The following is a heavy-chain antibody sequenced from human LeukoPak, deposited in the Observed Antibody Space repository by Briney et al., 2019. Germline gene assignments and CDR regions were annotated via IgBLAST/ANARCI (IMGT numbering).Heavy chain of an antibody. J-gene: IGHJ6*03. CDR1: GFTVSSNY. CDR3: ARARGSSSSIFYYYYYMDV. V-gene: IGHV3-66*02. Sequence: GGSLRLSCAASGFTVSSNYISWVRQAPGKGLEWVSVIYSGGSTYYADSVKGRFTISRDNSKNTLYLQMNSLRAEDTAVYYCARARGSSSSIFYYYYYMDVWGKGTTVTVSS. D-gene: IGHD6-6*01. CDR2: IYSGGST.